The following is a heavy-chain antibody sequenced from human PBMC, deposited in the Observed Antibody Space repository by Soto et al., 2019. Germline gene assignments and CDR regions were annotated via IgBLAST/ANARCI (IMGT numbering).Heavy chain of an antibody. CDR3: AKDLSGISAAGRGYYYSFPVMDF. Sequence: GKGLEWVSAISGSGGSTYYADSVKGRFTISRDNSKITLYLQMNSQRAEDTAVYYSAKDLSGISAAGRGYYYSFPVMDFRGKGSTV. CDR2: ISGSGGST. D-gene: IGHD6-13*01. J-gene: IGHJ6*01. V-gene: IGHV3-23*01.